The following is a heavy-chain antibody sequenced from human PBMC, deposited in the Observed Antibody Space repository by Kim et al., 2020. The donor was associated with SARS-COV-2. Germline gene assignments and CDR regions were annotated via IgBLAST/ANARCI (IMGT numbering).Heavy chain of an antibody. CDR1: GGSISSGGYY. J-gene: IGHJ1*01. V-gene: IGHV4-31*03. Sequence: SETLSLTCTVSGGSISSGGYYWSWIRQHPGKGLEWIGYIYYSGSTYYNPSLKSRVTISVDTSKNQFSLKLSSVTAADTAVYYCARDLGVYGRYFQHWGQGTLVTVSS. CDR2: IYYSGST. D-gene: IGHD3-16*01. CDR3: ARDLGVYGRYFQH.